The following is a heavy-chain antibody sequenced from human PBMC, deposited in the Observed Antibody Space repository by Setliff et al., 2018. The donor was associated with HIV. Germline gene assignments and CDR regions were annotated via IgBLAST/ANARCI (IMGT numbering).Heavy chain of an antibody. Sequence: ASVKVSCKASGYTFTSYGISWVRQAPGQGLEWMGWISAYNGNTDYAQKLQGRVTMTTDTSTSTAYMELRSLRSDDTAVYYCARERLRSSGWCVGVGNYFDYWGQGTLVTVSS. CDR3: ARERLRSSGWCVGVGNYFDY. J-gene: IGHJ4*02. D-gene: IGHD6-19*01. CDR1: GYTFTSYG. V-gene: IGHV1-18*01. CDR2: ISAYNGNT.